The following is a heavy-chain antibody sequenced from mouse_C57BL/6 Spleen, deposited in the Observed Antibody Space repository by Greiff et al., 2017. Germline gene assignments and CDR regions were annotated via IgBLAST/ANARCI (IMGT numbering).Heavy chain of an antibody. J-gene: IGHJ1*03. CDR1: GFTFSDFY. Sequence: EVQGVESGGGLVQSGRSLRLSCATSGFTFSDFYMEWVRQAPGKGLEWIAASRNKANDYTTEYSASVKGRFIVSRDTSQSILYLQMNALRAEDTAIYYCARDARIYYGSSYWYFDVWGTGTTVTVSS. V-gene: IGHV7-1*01. CDR3: ARDARIYYGSSYWYFDV. D-gene: IGHD1-1*01. CDR2: SRNKANDYTT.